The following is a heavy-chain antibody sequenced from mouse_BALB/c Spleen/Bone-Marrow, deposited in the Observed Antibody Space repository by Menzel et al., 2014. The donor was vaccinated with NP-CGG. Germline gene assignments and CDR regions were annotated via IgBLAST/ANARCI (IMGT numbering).Heavy chain of an antibody. CDR2: IWAGGST. Sequence: VQRVESGPGLVAPSQSLSITCTVSGFSLTSYGVHWVRQPPGKGLEWLGVIWAGGSTNYNSALMSRLSISKDNSKSQVFLKMNSLQTDDTAMYYSARRGDGYYLDYWGQGTTLTVSS. J-gene: IGHJ2*01. V-gene: IGHV2-9*02. CDR3: ARRGDGYYLDY. D-gene: IGHD2-3*01. CDR1: GFSLTSYG.